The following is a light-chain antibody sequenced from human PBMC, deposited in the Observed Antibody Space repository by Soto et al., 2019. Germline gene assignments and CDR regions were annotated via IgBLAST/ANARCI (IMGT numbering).Light chain of an antibody. Sequence: EIVMTQSPATLSVSPGERATLSCRASQSVSSNLAWYQQKPGQAPRLLIHGASTRATGIPARFSGSGSGTEFTLTISSLQSEDVAVYYCQQYDTWPFTFGPGTKVDIK. CDR1: QSVSSN. CDR2: GAS. CDR3: QQYDTWPFT. J-gene: IGKJ3*01. V-gene: IGKV3-15*01.